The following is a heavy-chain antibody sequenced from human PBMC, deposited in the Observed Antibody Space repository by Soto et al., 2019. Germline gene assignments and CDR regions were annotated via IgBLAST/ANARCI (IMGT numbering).Heavy chain of an antibody. CDR2: ISPYDGNT. CDR1: GYTFISYG. CDR3: ARAKSAAYYFDY. D-gene: IGHD2-2*01. J-gene: IGHJ4*02. V-gene: IGHV1-18*01. Sequence: GASVKVSCKASGYTFISYGINWVRQAPGQGLEWMGWISPYDGNTNYAQNLQGRVTMTTDTSTNTAYMELRSLRSDDTAVYYCARAKSAAYYFDYWGQGTLVTVSS.